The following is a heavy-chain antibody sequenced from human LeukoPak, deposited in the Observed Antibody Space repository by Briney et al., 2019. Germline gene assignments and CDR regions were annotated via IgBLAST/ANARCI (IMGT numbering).Heavy chain of an antibody. CDR2: ISSSSSYI. CDR1: GFTFSSYS. J-gene: IGHJ3*02. Sequence: GGSLRLSCAASGFTFSSYSMNWVRQAPGKGLEWVSSISSSSSYIYYADSVKGRFTISRDNAKHSLYLQMNSLRAEDTAVYYCARLRSTSSRAFDIWGQGTTVTVSS. V-gene: IGHV3-21*01. D-gene: IGHD2-2*01. CDR3: ARLRSTSSRAFDI.